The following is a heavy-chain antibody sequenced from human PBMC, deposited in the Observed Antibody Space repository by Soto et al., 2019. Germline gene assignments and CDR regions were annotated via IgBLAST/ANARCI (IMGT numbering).Heavy chain of an antibody. V-gene: IGHV1-69*13. CDR3: ARSRGIAAASTAFDI. CDR1: GYTFTSYY. CDR2: IIPIFGTA. D-gene: IGHD6-13*01. J-gene: IGHJ3*02. Sequence: SVKVSCKASGYTFTSYYMHWVRQAPGQGLEWMGGIIPIFGTANYAQKFQGRVTITADESTSTAYMELSSLRSEDTAVYYCARSRGIAAASTAFDIWGQGTMVTVSS.